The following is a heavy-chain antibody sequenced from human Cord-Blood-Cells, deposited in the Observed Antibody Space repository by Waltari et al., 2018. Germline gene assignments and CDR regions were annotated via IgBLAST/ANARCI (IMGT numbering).Heavy chain of an antibody. D-gene: IGHD6-13*01. V-gene: IGHV4-34*01. CDR2: INHSGST. CDR3: ARAPVRIAAADDGFDY. CDR1: GGSFSGYY. Sequence: QVQLQQWGAGLLKPSETLSLTCAVYGGSFSGYYWSWIRQPPGKGLEWIGEINHSGSTNYNPSLKSRVTISVDTSKNQFSLKLSSMTAADTAVYYCARAPVRIAAADDGFDYWGQGTLVTVSS. J-gene: IGHJ4*02.